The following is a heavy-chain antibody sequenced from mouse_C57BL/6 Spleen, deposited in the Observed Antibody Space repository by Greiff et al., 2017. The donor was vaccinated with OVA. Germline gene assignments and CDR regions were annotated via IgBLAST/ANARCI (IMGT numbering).Heavy chain of an antibody. J-gene: IGHJ3*01. D-gene: IGHD2-4*01. CDR2: ISGGGGNT. CDR3: ARSYYDYDEETWFAY. CDR1: GFTFSSYT. V-gene: IGHV5-9*01. Sequence: EVQLVESGGGLVKPGGSLKLSCAASGFTFSSYTMSWVRQTPEKRLEWVATISGGGGNTYYPDSVKGRFTISRDNAKNTLYLQMSSLRSEDTALYYCARSYYDYDEETWFAYWGQGTLVTVSA.